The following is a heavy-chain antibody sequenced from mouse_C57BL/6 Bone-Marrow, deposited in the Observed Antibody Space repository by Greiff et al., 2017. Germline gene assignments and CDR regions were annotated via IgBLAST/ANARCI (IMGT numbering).Heavy chain of an antibody. CDR1: GYTFTSYW. V-gene: IGHV1-69*01. D-gene: IGHD2-3*01. Sequence: QVQLKQPGAELVMPGASVKLSCKASGYTFTSYWMHWVKQRPGQGLEWIGEIDPSDSYTNYNQKFKGKSTLTVDKSSSTAYMQLSSLTSEDSAVYYCARRLLRRTFDVWGTGTTVTVSS. J-gene: IGHJ1*03. CDR3: ARRLLRRTFDV. CDR2: IDPSDSYT.